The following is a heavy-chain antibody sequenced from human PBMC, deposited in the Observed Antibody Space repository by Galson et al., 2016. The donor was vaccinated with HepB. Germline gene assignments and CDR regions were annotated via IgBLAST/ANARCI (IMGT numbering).Heavy chain of an antibody. J-gene: IGHJ3*02. CDR3: ARICWGVIGTICPDAFDI. D-gene: IGHD2-21*01. CDR2: FDAEEDET. CDR1: GYTLTELS. Sequence: SVKVSCKVSGYTLTELSMQWVRQAPGKGLEWMGGFDAEEDETIYAQKFQGRVSMTEDTSTDTAYMELSSLRSDDTAVYFCARICWGVIGTICPDAFDIWGQGTVVTVSS. V-gene: IGHV1-24*01.